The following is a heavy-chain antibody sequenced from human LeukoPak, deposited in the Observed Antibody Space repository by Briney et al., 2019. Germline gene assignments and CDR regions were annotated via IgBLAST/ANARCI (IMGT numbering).Heavy chain of an antibody. CDR3: ARVGWQGYPDYYYYGMDV. D-gene: IGHD3-16*02. CDR2: VIPIFGTA. CDR1: GATFTIYA. V-gene: IGHV1-69*13. Sequence: GSSVTVSFTASGATFTIYAISWVRQAPGQGQEWMGGVIPIFGTANYSQKFQGRVTITADESTSTAYMELSSLRSEDTAVYYCARVGWQGYPDYYYYGMDVWGKGTTVTVSS. J-gene: IGHJ6*04.